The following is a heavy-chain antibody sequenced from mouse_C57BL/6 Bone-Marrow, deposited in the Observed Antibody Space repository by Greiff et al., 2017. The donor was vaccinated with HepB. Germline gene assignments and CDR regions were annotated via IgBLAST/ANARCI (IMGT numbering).Heavy chain of an antibody. CDR3: AGNDYDGFAY. CDR1: GYTFTSYW. V-gene: IGHV1-64*01. J-gene: IGHJ3*01. D-gene: IGHD2-4*01. Sequence: QVQLQQPGAELVKPGASVKLSCKASGYTFTSYWMHWVRQRPGQGLEWIGMIHPNSGSTNYNEKFKSKATLTVDKSSSTAYMQLSSLTSEDSAVYYCAGNDYDGFAYWGQGTLVTVSA. CDR2: IHPNSGST.